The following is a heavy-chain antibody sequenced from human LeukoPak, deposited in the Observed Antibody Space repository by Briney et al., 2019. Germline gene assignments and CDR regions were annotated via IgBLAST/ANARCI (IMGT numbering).Heavy chain of an antibody. J-gene: IGHJ6*03. Sequence: SETLSLTCTVSGGSISSGSYYWRWIRQPAGKGLEWIGRIYTSGSTNYNPSLKSRVTISVDTSKNQFSLKLSSVTAADTAVYYCASRRRGLLDYYYYYMDVGGKGTTVTVSS. CDR3: ASRRRGLLDYYYYYMDV. CDR1: GGSISSGSYY. CDR2: IYTSGST. V-gene: IGHV4-61*02.